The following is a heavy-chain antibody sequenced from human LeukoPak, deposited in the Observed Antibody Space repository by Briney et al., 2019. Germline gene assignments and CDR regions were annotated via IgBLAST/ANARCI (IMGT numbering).Heavy chain of an antibody. CDR1: GYSTSSGYY. CDR3: ARHSPGVLRYYYYYMDV. Sequence: PSETLSLTCAVSGYSTSSGYYWGWIRQPPGKGLEWIGSIYHSGSTYYNPSLKSRVTISVDTSKNQFSLKLSSVTAADTAVYYCARHSPGVLRYYYYYMDVWGKGTTVTVSS. D-gene: IGHD2/OR15-2a*01. V-gene: IGHV4-38-2*01. J-gene: IGHJ6*03. CDR2: IYHSGST.